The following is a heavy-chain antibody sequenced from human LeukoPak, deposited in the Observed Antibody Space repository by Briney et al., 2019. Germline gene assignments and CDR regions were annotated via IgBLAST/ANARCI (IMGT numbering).Heavy chain of an antibody. CDR2: ITSGSSYI. CDR3: AKSLILAYCGGDCYY. V-gene: IGHV3-21*04. CDR1: GFTFSSYN. Sequence: GSLRLSCAASGFTFSSYNMNWVRQAPGQGLEWVSSITSGSSYIYYADSVKGRFTISRDNSKNTLYLQMNSLRAEDTAVYYCAKSLILAYCGGDCYYWGQGTLVTVSS. D-gene: IGHD2-21*02. J-gene: IGHJ4*02.